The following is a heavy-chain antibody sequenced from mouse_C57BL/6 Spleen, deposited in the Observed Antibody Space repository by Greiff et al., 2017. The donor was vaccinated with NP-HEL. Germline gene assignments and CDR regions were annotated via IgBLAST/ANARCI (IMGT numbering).Heavy chain of an antibody. D-gene: IGHD1-1*01. CDR3: ARGVTTVPTGAPWFAY. Sequence: EVKLMESGGGLVKPGGSLKLSCAASGFTFSDYGMHWVRQAPEKGLEWVAYISSGSSTIYYADTVKGRCTICRDNAKNTLLLQMTGLRSEDTAMYYGARGVTTVPTGAPWFAYWGQGTLVTVSA. V-gene: IGHV5-17*01. CDR2: ISSGSSTI. J-gene: IGHJ3*01. CDR1: GFTFSDYG.